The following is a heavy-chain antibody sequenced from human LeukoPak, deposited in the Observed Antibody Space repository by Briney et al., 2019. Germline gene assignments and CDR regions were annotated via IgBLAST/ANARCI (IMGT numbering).Heavy chain of an antibody. V-gene: IGHV1-46*01. J-gene: IGHJ4*02. Sequence: ASVKVSCKASVYTFTSYYMHWVRQAPAQGLECMGIINPRGGSTSYAQKFQGRVTMTRDTSTSTVYMELSSLRSEDTALYYCARDRSVALFDYWGQGTLVTVSS. CDR1: VYTFTSYY. CDR3: ARDRSVALFDY. CDR2: INPRGGST.